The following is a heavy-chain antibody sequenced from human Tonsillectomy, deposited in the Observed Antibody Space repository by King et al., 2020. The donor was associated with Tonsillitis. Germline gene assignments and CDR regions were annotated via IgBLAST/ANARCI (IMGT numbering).Heavy chain of an antibody. CDR2: IYTSGSS. Sequence: QLQESGPGLVKPSETLSLTCTVSGDSISSYYWSWLRQPAGKGLEWIGRIYTSGSSDYNPSLKSRVTMSVDTSKTQFSLKLSSVTAADTAMYYCAREVGALGLAGPFYYNYMDVWGKGTTVTVSS. CDR1: GDSISSYY. D-gene: IGHD1-26*01. CDR3: AREVGALGLAGPFYYNYMDV. J-gene: IGHJ6*03. V-gene: IGHV4-4*07.